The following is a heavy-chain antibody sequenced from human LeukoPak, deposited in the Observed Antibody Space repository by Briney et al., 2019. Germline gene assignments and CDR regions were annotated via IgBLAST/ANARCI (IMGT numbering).Heavy chain of an antibody. Sequence: PGGSLRLSCAASGFTFSSFAMSWVRQAPGKGLEWVSAFSATDGSAQYAESVKGRFTISRDNSKNSLFLQINSLTDEDTAVYYCAKARIAAAGTGAFDVWGPGTMVTVSS. J-gene: IGHJ3*01. CDR1: GFTFSSFA. D-gene: IGHD6-13*01. CDR2: FSATDGSA. CDR3: AKARIAAAGTGAFDV. V-gene: IGHV3-23*01.